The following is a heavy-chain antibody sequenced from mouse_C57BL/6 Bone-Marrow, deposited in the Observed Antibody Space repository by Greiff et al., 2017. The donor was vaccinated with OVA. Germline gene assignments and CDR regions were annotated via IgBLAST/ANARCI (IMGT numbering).Heavy chain of an antibody. Sequence: EVMLVESGGDLVKPGGSLKLSCAASGFTFSSYGMSWVRQTPDKRLEWVATINSGGSYTYYPDSVKGRFTISRDNAKNTLYLQMSSLKSEDTAMYYCARPLLLRFLFAYWGQGTLVTVSA. J-gene: IGHJ3*01. D-gene: IGHD1-1*01. V-gene: IGHV5-6*01. CDR1: GFTFSSYG. CDR3: ARPLLLRFLFAY. CDR2: INSGGSYT.